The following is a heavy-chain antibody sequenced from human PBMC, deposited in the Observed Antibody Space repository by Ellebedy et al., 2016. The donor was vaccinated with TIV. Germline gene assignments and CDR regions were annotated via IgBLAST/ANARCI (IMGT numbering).Heavy chain of an antibody. CDR3: ARELSGNNRHAFDY. CDR1: GGSISSSSYY. CDR2: IYYSGST. V-gene: IGHV4-39*07. J-gene: IGHJ4*02. Sequence: MPSETLSLTCTVSGGSISSSSYYWGWIRQPPGKGLEWIGSIYYSGSTYYNPSLKSRVTISVDTSKNQFSLKLSSVTAADTAVYYCARELSGNNRHAFDYWGQGTLVTVSS. D-gene: IGHD1-14*01.